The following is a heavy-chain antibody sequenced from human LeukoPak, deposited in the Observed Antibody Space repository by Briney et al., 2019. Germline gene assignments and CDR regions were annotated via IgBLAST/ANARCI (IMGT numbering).Heavy chain of an antibody. D-gene: IGHD2-21*02. V-gene: IGHV3-21*01. Sequence: GGSLRLSCAASGFTFSSYSMNWVRPAPGKGLEGVSSISSSSSYIYYADSVKGRFTISRDNAKNSLYLQMNSLRAEDTAVYYCARATPYCGGDCPHDYWGQGTLVTVSS. CDR2: ISSSSSYI. CDR1: GFTFSSYS. CDR3: ARATPYCGGDCPHDY. J-gene: IGHJ4*02.